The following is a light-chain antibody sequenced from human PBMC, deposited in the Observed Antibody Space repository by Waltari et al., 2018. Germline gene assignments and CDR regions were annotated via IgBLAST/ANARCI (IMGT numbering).Light chain of an antibody. Sequence: EIVLTQSPATLSLSPGDRATLSCRASQRVSFSLSWYQQKAGQAPRLVIYDALARATGIPARFIGSGSGTDFNLTISRLEPEDFAVYFCLQRKSWPPVTFGGGTRVEIK. CDR1: QRVSFS. J-gene: IGKJ4*01. CDR3: LQRKSWPPVT. CDR2: DAL. V-gene: IGKV3-11*01.